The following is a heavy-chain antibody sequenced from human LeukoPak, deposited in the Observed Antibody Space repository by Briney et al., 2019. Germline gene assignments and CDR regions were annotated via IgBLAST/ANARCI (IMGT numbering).Heavy chain of an antibody. Sequence: GGSLRPSCAASGFTFSSYWMPWVRQAPGKGLVWVSRINSDGSSTSYADSVKGRFTISRDNAKNTLYLQMNSLRAEDTAVYYCARDQGGYYDFWSGQFNWFDPWGQGTLVTVSS. CDR1: GFTFSSYW. D-gene: IGHD3-3*01. V-gene: IGHV3-74*01. CDR2: INSDGSST. CDR3: ARDQGGYYDFWSGQFNWFDP. J-gene: IGHJ5*02.